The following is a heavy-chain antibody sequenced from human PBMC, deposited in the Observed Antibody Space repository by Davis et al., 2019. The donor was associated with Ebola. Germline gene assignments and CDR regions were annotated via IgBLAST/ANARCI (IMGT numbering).Heavy chain of an antibody. Sequence: GESLKLSCAASGFTFSGSAMHWVRQGSGKGLEWVGRIRSKANRYATAYAASVKGRFTISRDDSKNTAYLQMNSLKTEDTAVYYCTRFGYYDSSGYTLLDVWGQGTTVTVSS. CDR1: GFTFSGSA. D-gene: IGHD3-22*01. J-gene: IGHJ6*02. V-gene: IGHV3-73*01. CDR2: IRSKANRYAT. CDR3: TRFGYYDSSGYTLLDV.